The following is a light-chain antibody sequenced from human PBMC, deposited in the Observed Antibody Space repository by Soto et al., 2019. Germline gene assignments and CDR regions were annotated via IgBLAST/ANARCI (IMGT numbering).Light chain of an antibody. CDR1: SSNIGSNY. V-gene: IGLV1-47*01. Sequence: QSVLTQPPSASGTPGQRVTISCSGSSSNIGSNYVYWYQQIPGTAPKLLIYRNNQRPSGVPDRFSGSKSGTSASLAISGLRSEDEAAYYCAAWDDSLSGVVFGGGTQLTVL. CDR3: AAWDDSLSGVV. J-gene: IGLJ2*01. CDR2: RNN.